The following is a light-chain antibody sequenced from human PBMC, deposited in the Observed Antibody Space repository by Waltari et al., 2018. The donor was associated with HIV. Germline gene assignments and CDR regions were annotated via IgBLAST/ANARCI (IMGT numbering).Light chain of an antibody. Sequence: DIQMTQSPSSLSASVGDRVTITCQASQDISNYLNWYQHKPGKAPKLLIYDASNLETGVPSRFSGSGSGTDFTFTISSLQPEDIATYHCQQYDNLPPLTFGGGTKVEIK. CDR3: QQYDNLPPLT. V-gene: IGKV1-33*01. CDR1: QDISNY. J-gene: IGKJ4*01. CDR2: DAS.